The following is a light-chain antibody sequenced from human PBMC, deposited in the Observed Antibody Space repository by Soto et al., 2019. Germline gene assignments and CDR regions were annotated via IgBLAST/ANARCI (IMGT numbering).Light chain of an antibody. CDR3: QHYNSYSEA. V-gene: IGKV1-5*03. J-gene: IGKJ1*01. Sequence: DIQMTQSPSTLSGSVGDRFTITCRASQTISSWLAWYQQKPGKAPKLLIYKASTLKSGVPSRFSGSGSETEFTLTISSLQPDDFATYYCQHYNSYSEAFGQGTKVDIK. CDR1: QTISSW. CDR2: KAS.